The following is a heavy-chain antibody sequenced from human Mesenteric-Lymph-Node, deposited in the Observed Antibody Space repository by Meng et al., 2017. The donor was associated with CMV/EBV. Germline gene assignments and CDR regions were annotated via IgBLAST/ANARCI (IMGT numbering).Heavy chain of an antibody. D-gene: IGHD2-2*01. CDR1: GGSISSSNW. CDR3: ATIGYCSSTSCYGGGVYRWFDP. J-gene: IGHJ5*02. V-gene: IGHV4-4*02. CDR2: IYHSGST. Sequence: GSLRLSCAVSGGSISSSNWWSWVRQPPGKGLEWIGEIYHSGSTNYNPSLKSRVTISVDKSKNQFSLKLSSVTAADTAVYYCATIGYCSSTSCYGGGVYRWFDPWGQGTLVTVSS.